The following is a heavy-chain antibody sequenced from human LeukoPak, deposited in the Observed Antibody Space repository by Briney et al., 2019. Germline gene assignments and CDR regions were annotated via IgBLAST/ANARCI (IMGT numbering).Heavy chain of an antibody. J-gene: IGHJ4*02. CDR1: GFTFSSYS. CDR3: AREGEGYCSTTSCYKGFDY. Sequence: GGSLRLSCAASGFTFSSYSMNWVRQAPGKGLEWVSSISTSSNYIYYANSAKGRFTISRDNAENSLYLQMNSLRAEGTAVYYCAREGEGYCSTTSCYKGFDYWGQGTLVTVSS. CDR2: ISTSSNYI. D-gene: IGHD2-2*02. V-gene: IGHV3-21*01.